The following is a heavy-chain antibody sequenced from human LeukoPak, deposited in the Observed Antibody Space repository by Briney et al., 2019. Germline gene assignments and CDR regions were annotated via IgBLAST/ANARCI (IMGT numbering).Heavy chain of an antibody. V-gene: IGHV1-18*01. CDR1: GYTFTSYG. CDR3: ARDVAGSSGWFDY. D-gene: IGHD6-19*01. Sequence: ASVKVSCKASGYTFTSYGISWVRQAPGQGLGWMGWISAYNGNTNYAQKLQGRVTMTTDTSTSTAYVELRSLSSDDTAVYYCARDVAGSSGWFDYWGQGTLVTVSS. J-gene: IGHJ4*02. CDR2: ISAYNGNT.